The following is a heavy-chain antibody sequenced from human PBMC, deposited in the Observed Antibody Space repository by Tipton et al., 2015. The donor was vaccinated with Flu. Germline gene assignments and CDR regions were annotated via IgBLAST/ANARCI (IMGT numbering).Heavy chain of an antibody. V-gene: IGHV1-18*01. J-gene: IGHJ6*02. CDR2: ISAYNGNT. Sequence: QMQLVQSGAEVKKPGASVKVSCKAPGYTFTSYGISWVRQAPGQGLEWMGWISAYNGNTNYAQKLQGRVTMTTDTSTSTAYMELRSLRSDDTAVYYCARALYMVRGVILPYYYYYGMDVWGQGTTVTVSS. D-gene: IGHD3-10*01. CDR3: ARALYMVRGVILPYYYYYGMDV. CDR1: GYTFTSYG.